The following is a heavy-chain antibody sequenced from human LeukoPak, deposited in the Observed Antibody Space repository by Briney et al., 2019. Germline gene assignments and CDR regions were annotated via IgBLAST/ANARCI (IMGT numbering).Heavy chain of an antibody. CDR3: ARGQAGYSYYYYYYMDV. CDR2: INHSGST. Sequence: SETLSLTCAVYGGSFSGYYWSWIRQPPGKGLEWIGEINHSGSTNYNPSLKSRVTISVDTSENQFSLKLSSVTAADTAVYYCARGQAGYSYYYYYYMDVWGKGTTVTVSS. CDR1: GGSFSGYY. V-gene: IGHV4-34*01. J-gene: IGHJ6*03. D-gene: IGHD5-18*01.